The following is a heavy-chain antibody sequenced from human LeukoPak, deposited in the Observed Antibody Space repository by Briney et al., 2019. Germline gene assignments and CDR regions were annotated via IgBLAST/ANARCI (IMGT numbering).Heavy chain of an antibody. V-gene: IGHV1-46*01. CDR3: TRGGYGGPRVAFDY. J-gene: IGHJ4*02. CDR2: ISPSGAST. Sequence: ASVKVSCKASGYTFTRYYMHWVRQAPGQGLEWMGIISPSGASTSYAQKFQGRVTMTRDTSTSTVYMELSSLRSEVTAVYYCTRGGYGGPRVAFDYWGQGTLVTVSS. D-gene: IGHD1-1*01. CDR1: GYTFTRYY.